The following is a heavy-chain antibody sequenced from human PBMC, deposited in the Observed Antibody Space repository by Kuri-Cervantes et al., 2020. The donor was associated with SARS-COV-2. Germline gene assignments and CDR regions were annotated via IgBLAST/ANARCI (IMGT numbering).Heavy chain of an antibody. CDR1: GGSVSNNIGA. CDR2: TYYRFKWYN. V-gene: IGHV6-1*01. D-gene: IGHD3-22*01. CDR3: ARSTPFRRLVVISQGGAFDI. Sequence: SETLSLTCAISGGSVSNNIGAWNWIRQSPERGLEWLGRTYYRFKWYNDYATSVQSRISINPDTSKNQFSLHLKSVTPEDTAVYYCARSTPFRRLVVISQGGAFDIWGQGTMVTVSS. J-gene: IGHJ3*02.